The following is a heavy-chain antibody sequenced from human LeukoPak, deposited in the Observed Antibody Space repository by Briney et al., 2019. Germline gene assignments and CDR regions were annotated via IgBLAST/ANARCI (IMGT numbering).Heavy chain of an antibody. CDR1: GYTFTGYY. V-gene: IGHV1-2*02. D-gene: IGHD3-16*01. CDR3: ARHPGGGGYFQH. J-gene: IGHJ1*01. Sequence: ASVKVSCKASGYTFTGYYMHWMRQAPGQGLEWMGWINPNSGGTNYAQKFQGRVTMTRDTSISTAYMELSRLRSDDTAVYCCARHPGGGGYFQHWGQGTLVTVSS. CDR2: INPNSGGT.